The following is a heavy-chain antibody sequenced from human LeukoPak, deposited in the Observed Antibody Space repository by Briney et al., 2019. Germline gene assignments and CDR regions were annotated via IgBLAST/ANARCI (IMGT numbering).Heavy chain of an antibody. CDR1: GFTVRSYD. D-gene: IGHD7-27*01. V-gene: IGHV3-13*05. CDR2: ISTASNP. CDR3: ARELGIEGYWYFDL. J-gene: IGHJ2*01. Sequence: GGSLRLSCAASGFTVRSYDMHWVRQVAGKGLEWVSAISTASNPHYAASVQGRFSIFRANAENSLYLQMNSLSAEDTAVYYCARELGIEGYWYFDLWGRGTLVTVSS.